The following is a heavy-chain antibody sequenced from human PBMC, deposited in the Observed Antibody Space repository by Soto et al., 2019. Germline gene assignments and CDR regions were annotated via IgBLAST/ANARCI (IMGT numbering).Heavy chain of an antibody. CDR2: ISSSSSYI. J-gene: IGHJ4*02. V-gene: IGHV3-21*01. CDR1: GFTFSSYS. CDR3: AREEVYSGTFYYFDY. D-gene: IGHD5-12*01. Sequence: GGSLRLSCAASGFTFSSYSMNWVRQAPGKGLEWVSSISSSSSYIYYADSVKGRFTISRDNAKNSLYLQMNSLRAEDTAVYYCAREEVYSGTFYYFDYWGQGTLVTVSS.